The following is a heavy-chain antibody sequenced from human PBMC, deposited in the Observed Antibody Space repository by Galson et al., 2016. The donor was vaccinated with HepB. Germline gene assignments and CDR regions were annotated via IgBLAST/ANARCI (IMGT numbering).Heavy chain of an antibody. V-gene: IGHV3-30*19. CDR3: ARDQGWEGGWFDP. CDR1: GFTFSRYG. D-gene: IGHD1-26*01. CDR2: ISYDGSNR. Sequence: SLRLSCAASGFTFSRYGMHWVRQAPGKGLEWVALISYDGSNRYYGDPVRGRFAISRDTSKNTVYLQMNSLRPEDTAVYYCARDQGWEGGWFDPSGQGTLVTVAS. J-gene: IGHJ5*02.